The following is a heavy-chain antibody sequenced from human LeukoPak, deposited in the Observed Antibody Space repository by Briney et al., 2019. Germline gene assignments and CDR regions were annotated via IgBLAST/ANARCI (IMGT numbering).Heavy chain of an antibody. CDR1: GFTFDDYA. CDR2: ISWNSGSI. J-gene: IGHJ6*02. Sequence: GGSLRLSCAASGFTFDDYAMHWVRQAPGKGLEWVSGISWNSGSIGYADSVKGRFTISRDNAKNSLYLQMNSLRAEDTAVYYCAREGYYYGSGSYYYGMDVWGQGTTVTVSS. D-gene: IGHD3-10*01. V-gene: IGHV3-9*01. CDR3: AREGYYYGSGSYYYGMDV.